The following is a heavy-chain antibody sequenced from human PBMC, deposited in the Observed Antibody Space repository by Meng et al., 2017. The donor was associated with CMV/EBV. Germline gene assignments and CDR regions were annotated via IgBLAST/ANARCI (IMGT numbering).Heavy chain of an antibody. Sequence: SETLSLTCAVYGGSFSGYYWSWIRQLPGKGLEWIGEINHSGSTNYNPSLKSRVAISVDTSKKQFSLKVSSVTAADTAMYYCARGIFGVAHWGQGTLVTVSS. D-gene: IGHD3-3*01. J-gene: IGHJ4*02. V-gene: IGHV4-34*01. CDR1: GGSFSGYY. CDR2: INHSGST. CDR3: ARGIFGVAH.